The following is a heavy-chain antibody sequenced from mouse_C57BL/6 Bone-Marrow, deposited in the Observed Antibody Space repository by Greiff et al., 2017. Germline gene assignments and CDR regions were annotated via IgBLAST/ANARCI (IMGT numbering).Heavy chain of an antibody. Sequence: EVKVVESGGDLVKPGGSLKLSCAASGFTFSSYGMSWVRQPPDKRLEWVATISSGGSYTYYPDSVKGRFTISRDNTKNSLYLQMSSLTSEDTAMYYCARWGYGRGEFDYWGQGTTLTVSS. J-gene: IGHJ2*01. CDR2: ISSGGSYT. D-gene: IGHD1-1*01. CDR3: ARWGYGRGEFDY. V-gene: IGHV5-6*01. CDR1: GFTFSSYG.